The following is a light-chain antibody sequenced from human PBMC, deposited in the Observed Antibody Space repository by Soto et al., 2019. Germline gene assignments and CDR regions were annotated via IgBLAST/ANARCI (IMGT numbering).Light chain of an antibody. CDR3: GTRDDSLVSYV. CDR1: SKNHGDNH. Sequence: QSVLTPPPSVSEAPGHRVTVSRAGTSKNHGDNHVSWYRHVRGMSHKLVVYDNGRRPSELPGRCSGSKSSKSATLVITGLQTGDEADSYCGTRDDSLVSYVFGTGTKVTV. V-gene: IGLV1-51*01. J-gene: IGLJ1*01. CDR2: DNG.